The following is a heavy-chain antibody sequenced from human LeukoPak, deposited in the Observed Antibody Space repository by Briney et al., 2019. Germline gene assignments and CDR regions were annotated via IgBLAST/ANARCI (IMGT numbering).Heavy chain of an antibody. V-gene: IGHV5-51*01. CDR1: GYSFSSYW. Sequence: GESLKISCEGSGYSFSSYWIGWVRQMPGRGLEWMGIIYAGDSDTRYSPSFQGQVTISADKSISTAYLQWSSLKASDTAKYYCALSRGGPWIFDYWGQGTLVTVSS. CDR2: IYAGDSDT. D-gene: IGHD3-16*01. J-gene: IGHJ4*02. CDR3: ALSRGGPWIFDY.